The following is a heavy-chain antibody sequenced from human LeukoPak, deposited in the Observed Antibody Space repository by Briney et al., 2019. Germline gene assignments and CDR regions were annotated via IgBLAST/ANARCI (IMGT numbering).Heavy chain of an antibody. Sequence: SETLSLTCTVSGGSISSYNWSWIRQPAGKGLEWIGRIYSSGSTNYNPSLKSRVTISVDTSKNQSSLKLSSVTAADTAVYYCARVGMWPGFDYWGQGTLVSVSS. D-gene: IGHD1-1*01. V-gene: IGHV4-4*07. CDR3: ARVGMWPGFDY. CDR1: GGSISSYN. CDR2: IYSSGST. J-gene: IGHJ4*02.